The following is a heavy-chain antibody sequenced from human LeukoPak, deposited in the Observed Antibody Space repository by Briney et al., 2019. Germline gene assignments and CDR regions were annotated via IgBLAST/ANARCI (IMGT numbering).Heavy chain of an antibody. CDR3: AKDGYSSGWFVVY. J-gene: IGHJ4*02. V-gene: IGHV3-23*01. Sequence: GSLRLSCPASGFTFSSYAMSWVRPAPGKGLEWVSAISGSGGSTYYADSVKSRFTISRDNSKNTLFLQMSSLRAEDTAVYYCAKDGYSSGWFVVYWGRGTLVTVSS. D-gene: IGHD6-19*01. CDR2: ISGSGGST. CDR1: GFTFSSYA.